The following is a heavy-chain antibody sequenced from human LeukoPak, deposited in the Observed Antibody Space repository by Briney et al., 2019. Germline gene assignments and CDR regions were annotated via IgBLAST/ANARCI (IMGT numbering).Heavy chain of an antibody. J-gene: IGHJ4*02. V-gene: IGHV3-48*01. Sequence: PGGSLRLSCAASGLAFSTYSMNWVRQAPGKGLEWVSYISSSSSTIFNADSVKGRFTISRDNAKNSLYLQMNSLRAEDTAVYYCARDPATGTTNDPTMGYWGQGTLVTVSS. CDR2: ISSSSSTI. CDR1: GLAFSTYS. D-gene: IGHD1-1*01. CDR3: ARDPATGTTNDPTMGY.